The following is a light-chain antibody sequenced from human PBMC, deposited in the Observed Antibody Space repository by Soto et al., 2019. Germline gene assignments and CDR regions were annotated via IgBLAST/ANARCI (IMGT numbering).Light chain of an antibody. Sequence: QSVLTQPPSASGSPGQSVTISFTGTSSDVGGYNYVSWYQQHPGKAPKLMIYEVSKRPSGVPDRFSGSKSGNTASLTVSRLQAEDEADYYCSSYAGSNNFVFGTGTKVTVL. CDR1: SSDVGGYNY. CDR3: SSYAGSNNFV. J-gene: IGLJ1*01. CDR2: EVS. V-gene: IGLV2-8*01.